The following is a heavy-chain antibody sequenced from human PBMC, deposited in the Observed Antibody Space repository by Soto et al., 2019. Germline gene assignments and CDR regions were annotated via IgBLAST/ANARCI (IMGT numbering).Heavy chain of an antibody. J-gene: IGHJ5*02. CDR3: ARYVATSPAGWFEP. CDR2: IYWDVDN. D-gene: IGHD3-10*02. CDR1: GFSLTNNGEA. Sequence: QITLKESGPPLVKPTQTLTLTCTFSGFSLTNNGEAVGWFRQSPGKALEWLVLIYWDVDNRYNPTLRTRLSTTTDTSKNQVVLTLTNMDPVDTATYYCARYVATSPAGWFEPWGQGIPVTVSS. V-gene: IGHV2-5*02.